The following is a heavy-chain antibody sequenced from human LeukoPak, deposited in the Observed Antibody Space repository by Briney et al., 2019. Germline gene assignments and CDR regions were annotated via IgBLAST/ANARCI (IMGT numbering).Heavy chain of an antibody. CDR2: INPNSGGT. Sequence: GASVKVSCKASGYTFTGYYMHWVRQAPGQGLEWMGRINPNSGGTNYAQKFQGRVTMTRDTSISTAYMELSRLRSDDTAVYYCARDCSTGCYTSDYWGQGTLVTVSS. CDR3: ARDCSTGCYTSDY. J-gene: IGHJ4*02. D-gene: IGHD2-2*02. V-gene: IGHV1-2*06. CDR1: GYTFTGYY.